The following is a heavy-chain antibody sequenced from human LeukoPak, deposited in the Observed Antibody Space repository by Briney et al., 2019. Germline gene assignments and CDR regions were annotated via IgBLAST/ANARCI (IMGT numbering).Heavy chain of an antibody. J-gene: IGHJ4*02. Sequence: GGSLRLSCAASGFTFSTYSMNWVRQAPGEGLEWVSYISSSSSTIYYADSVKGRFTISRDNAKNSLHLQMNSLRAEDTAVYYCARGSTYYDSSGQVPFDYWGQGTLVTVSS. V-gene: IGHV3-48*01. CDR1: GFTFSTYS. CDR2: ISSSSSTI. CDR3: ARGSTYYDSSGQVPFDY. D-gene: IGHD3-22*01.